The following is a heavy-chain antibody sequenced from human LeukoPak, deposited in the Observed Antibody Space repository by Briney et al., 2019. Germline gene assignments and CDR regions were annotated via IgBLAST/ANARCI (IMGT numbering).Heavy chain of an antibody. V-gene: IGHV3-23*01. CDR3: AREGQYCSSSACQFDY. CDR2: IGGRDTRI. Sequence: GGSLRLSCVGSGFTFSSHDMIWVRQAPGKGLEWVSDIGGRDTRINYADSVKGRFTISRDNSKNTVYLQMSSLRVEDTAIYYCAREGQYCSSSACQFDYWGQGTLVTVPS. CDR1: GFTFSSHD. J-gene: IGHJ4*02. D-gene: IGHD2-2*01.